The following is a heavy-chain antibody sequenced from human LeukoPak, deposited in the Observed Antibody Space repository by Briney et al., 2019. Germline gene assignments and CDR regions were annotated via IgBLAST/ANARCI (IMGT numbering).Heavy chain of an antibody. CDR3: PTGGGDGDYRYYFDY. J-gene: IGHJ4*02. CDR1: GFTFSSYN. D-gene: IGHD4-17*01. Sequence: PGGSLRLSCAASGFTFSSYNMNWVRQAPGKGLEWVSSISSSSIHIYYADSVKGRFTISRDNAKNSLYLQMNSLRAEDTAGCYCPTGGGDGDYRYYFDYGGQGTLVTVSS. CDR2: ISSSSIHI. V-gene: IGHV3-21*01.